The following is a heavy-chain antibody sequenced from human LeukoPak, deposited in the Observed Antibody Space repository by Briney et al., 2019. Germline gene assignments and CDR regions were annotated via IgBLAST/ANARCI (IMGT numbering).Heavy chain of an antibody. V-gene: IGHV4-59*01. J-gene: IGHJ4*02. CDR1: GGSISGSY. CDR2: IYYSGST. CDR3: ARSYDFWPFDY. D-gene: IGHD3-3*01. Sequence: PSETLSLTCTVSGGSISGSYWSWIRQPPGKGLEWIGYIYYSGSTNYNPSLKSRVTISVDTSKNQFSLKLSSVTAADTAVYYCARSYDFWPFDYWGQGTLVTVSS.